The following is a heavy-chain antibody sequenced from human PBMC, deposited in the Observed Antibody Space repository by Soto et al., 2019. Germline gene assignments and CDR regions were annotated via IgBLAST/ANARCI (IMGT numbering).Heavy chain of an antibody. D-gene: IGHD6-13*01. Sequence: ASVKVSCKASGYTFTSYGISWARQAPGQGLEWMGWISAYNGNTNYAQKLQGRVTMTTDTSTSTAYMELRSLRSDDTAVYYCARDLIAAAGYNWFDPWGQGTLVTVSS. J-gene: IGHJ5*02. V-gene: IGHV1-18*01. CDR2: ISAYNGNT. CDR1: GYTFTSYG. CDR3: ARDLIAAAGYNWFDP.